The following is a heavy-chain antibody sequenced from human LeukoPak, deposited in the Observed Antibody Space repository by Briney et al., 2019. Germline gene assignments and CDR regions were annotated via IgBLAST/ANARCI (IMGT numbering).Heavy chain of an antibody. CDR2: INPDSGGT. CDR1: GYTFTGYH. J-gene: IGHJ5*02. V-gene: IGHV1-2*02. CDR3: ARDRGNAYRLNWFDP. D-gene: IGHD5-24*01. Sequence: ASVKVSCKTSGYTFTGYHMHWVRQAPGQGLEWMGWINPDSGGTKYAQKFQGRVTMTRDTSISTAYTELSRLRSDDTAVYYCARDRGNAYRLNWFDPWGQGTLVTVSS.